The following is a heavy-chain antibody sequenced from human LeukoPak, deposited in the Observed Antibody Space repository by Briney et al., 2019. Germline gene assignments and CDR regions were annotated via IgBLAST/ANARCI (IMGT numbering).Heavy chain of an antibody. CDR2: ISYDGSNK. CDR1: GFTFSSYA. CDR3: ARDAVSGSYSTHWFDP. J-gene: IGHJ5*02. V-gene: IGHV3-30-3*01. D-gene: IGHD1-26*01. Sequence: GGSLRLSCAASGFTFSSYAMHWVRQAPGKGLEWVAVISYDGSNKYYADSVKGRFTISRDNSKNTLYLQMNSLRAEDTAVYYCARDAVSGSYSTHWFDPWGQGTLVTVSS.